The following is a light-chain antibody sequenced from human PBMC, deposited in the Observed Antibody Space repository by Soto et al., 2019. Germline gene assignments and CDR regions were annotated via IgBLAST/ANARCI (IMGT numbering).Light chain of an antibody. CDR1: PSVTSN. J-gene: IGKJ4*01. V-gene: IGKV3D-15*01. CDR2: DAS. Sequence: EIVLTQSPGTLSLSPGERATLSCRASPSVTSNLAWYQQALGQAPRLLIYDASNRAAGIPARFSGSGSGTDFTLTITSLQSEDFAVYYCQEYNDWRPITFGGGTKVDIK. CDR3: QEYNDWRPIT.